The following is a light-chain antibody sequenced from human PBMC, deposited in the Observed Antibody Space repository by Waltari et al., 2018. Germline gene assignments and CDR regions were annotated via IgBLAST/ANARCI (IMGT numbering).Light chain of an antibody. CDR3: YSKDTDGGSQGK. V-gene: IGLV3-10*01. Sequence: YDLTHPPSVSVSPGQTAAITCSGDGLPKQHTFWYQQKSGQAPVLVMYDDNKRPSGIPGRFSGSSAGTVATLTITGAQVDDEADYYCYSKDTDGGSQGKIGGGTKLTVL. CDR2: DDN. CDR1: GLPKQH. J-gene: IGLJ2*01.